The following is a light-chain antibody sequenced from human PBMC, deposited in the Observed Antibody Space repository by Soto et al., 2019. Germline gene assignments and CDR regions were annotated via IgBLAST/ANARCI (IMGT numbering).Light chain of an antibody. Sequence: QSVLTQPPSASGSPGQPVTISCTGTSSDVGGYNYVSWYQQHPGKAPKLIIYEVSKRPSGVPDRFSGSKSGNMASLTVSGLQAEDEADYYCSSYAGSNIFGVFGTGTKVTVL. V-gene: IGLV2-8*01. CDR1: SSDVGGYNY. CDR2: EVS. J-gene: IGLJ1*01. CDR3: SSYAGSNIFGV.